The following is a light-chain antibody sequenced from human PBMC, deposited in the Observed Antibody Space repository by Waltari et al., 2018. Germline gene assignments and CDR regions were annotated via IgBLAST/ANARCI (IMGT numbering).Light chain of an antibody. CDR3: YSTDSSGNHRGV. V-gene: IGLV3-10*01. Sequence: SYELTQPPSVSVPPGQTARSPCSGQAFPKKYAYWSQQKSGQAPVLVIYEDSKRPSGIPERFSGSSSGTMATLTISGAQVEDEADYYCYSTDSSGNHRGVFGGGTKLTVL. CDR2: EDS. CDR1: AFPKKY. J-gene: IGLJ2*01.